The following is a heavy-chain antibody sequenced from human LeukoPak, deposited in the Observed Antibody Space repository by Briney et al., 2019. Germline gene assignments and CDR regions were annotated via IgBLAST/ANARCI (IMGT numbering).Heavy chain of an antibody. CDR3: ARNDFGSGWLGDN. V-gene: IGHV3-23*01. Sequence: GGSLRLSCAASGFTFSSYGMSWVRQAPGKGLEWVSAISGGGGGTYYADSVKGRFTISRDTSKNTLFLQMNSLRAEDTAVYYCARNDFGSGWLGDNWGQGTLVTVFS. CDR2: ISGGGGGT. CDR1: GFTFSSYG. J-gene: IGHJ4*02. D-gene: IGHD6-19*01.